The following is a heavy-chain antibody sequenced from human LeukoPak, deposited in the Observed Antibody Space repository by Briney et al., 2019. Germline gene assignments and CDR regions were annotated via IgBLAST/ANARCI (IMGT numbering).Heavy chain of an antibody. CDR3: ATHGGSSRAYYFDY. J-gene: IGHJ4*02. Sequence: SETLSLTCTVSGGSISSGSYYWSWIRQPAGKGLEWIGRIYTSGSTNYNPSPKSRVTISVDTSKNQFSLKLSSVTAADTAVYYCATHGGSSRAYYFDYWGQGTLVTVSS. V-gene: IGHV4-61*02. D-gene: IGHD6-13*01. CDR1: GGSISSGSYY. CDR2: IYTSGST.